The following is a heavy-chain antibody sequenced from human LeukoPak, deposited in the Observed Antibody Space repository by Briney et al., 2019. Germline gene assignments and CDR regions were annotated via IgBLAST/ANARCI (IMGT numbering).Heavy chain of an antibody. CDR3: ATELRESGASSRNAFDI. CDR1: GFTFSTYW. V-gene: IGHV3-74*01. Sequence: PGGSLRLSCTASGFTFSTYWMHWVRQAPGKGLVWVSLINSDGSYTDFADSVKGRFTISRDNAQSTPYLQMNSLRVEDTAVYYCATELRESGASSRNAFDIWGQGTVVSVSS. CDR2: INSDGSYT. D-gene: IGHD2-15*01. J-gene: IGHJ3*02.